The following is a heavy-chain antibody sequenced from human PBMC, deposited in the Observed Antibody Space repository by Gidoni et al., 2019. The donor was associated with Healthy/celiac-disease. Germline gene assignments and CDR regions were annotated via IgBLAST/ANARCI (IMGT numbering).Heavy chain of an antibody. D-gene: IGHD3-3*01. Sequence: QVQLVQSGAEVKKPGASVKVSCTASGYTFTSYDINWVRQATGQGLEWMGWMNPNSGNTGYAQKFQGRVTMTRDTSTSTAYMELSSLRSEDTAVYYCARGSGFLEWSYRFDPWGQGTLVTVSS. V-gene: IGHV1-8*01. J-gene: IGHJ5*02. CDR3: ARGSGFLEWSYRFDP. CDR1: GYTFTSYD. CDR2: MNPNSGNT.